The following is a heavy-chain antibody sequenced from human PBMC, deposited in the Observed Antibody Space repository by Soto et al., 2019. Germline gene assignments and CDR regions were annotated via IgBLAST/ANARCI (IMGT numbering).Heavy chain of an antibody. V-gene: IGHV3-21*01. Sequence: GGSLRLSCAASGFTFSSYSMNWVRQAPGKGLEWVSSISSSSSYIYYADSVKGRFTISRDNAKNSLYLQMNSLRAEDTAVYYCARHYADWGYYFDYWGQGTLVTVSS. CDR3: ARHYADWGYYFDY. CDR2: ISSSSSYI. CDR1: GFTFSSYS. D-gene: IGHD4-17*01. J-gene: IGHJ4*02.